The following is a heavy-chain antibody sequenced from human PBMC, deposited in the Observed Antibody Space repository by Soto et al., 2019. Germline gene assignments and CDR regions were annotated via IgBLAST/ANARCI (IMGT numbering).Heavy chain of an antibody. D-gene: IGHD2-2*01. CDR2: IKSKTDGGTT. CDR3: TTGVLGYCSSTSCYAGGDY. V-gene: IGHV3-15*01. CDR1: GFTFSNAW. J-gene: IGHJ4*02. Sequence: GGSLRLSCAASGFTFSNAWMSWVRQAPGKGLEWVGRIKSKTDGGTTDYAAPVKGRFTISRDDSKNTLYLQMNSLKTEDTAVYYCTTGVLGYCSSTSCYAGGDYWGQGTLVTVSS.